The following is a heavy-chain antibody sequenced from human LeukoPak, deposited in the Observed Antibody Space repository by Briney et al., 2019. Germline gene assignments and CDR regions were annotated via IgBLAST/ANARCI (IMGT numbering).Heavy chain of an antibody. J-gene: IGHJ4*02. CDR2: VDYSGGDT. D-gene: IGHD1-26*01. CDR3: ARVAGATTGFDY. CDR1: GFTLSSYE. Sequence: PGGSLRLSCIASGFTLSSYEMSWIRQAPGKGLEWVSSVDYSGGDTHYADSVKGRFTISRDNAKNSLYLQMNSLRAEDTAVYYCARVAGATTGFDYWGQGTLVTVSS. V-gene: IGHV3-21*01.